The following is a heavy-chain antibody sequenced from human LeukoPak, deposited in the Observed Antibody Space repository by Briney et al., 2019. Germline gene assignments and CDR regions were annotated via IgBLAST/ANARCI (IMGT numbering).Heavy chain of an antibody. D-gene: IGHD1-20*01. CDR3: ARARYNWNQIDY. J-gene: IGHJ4*02. Sequence: ASVKVSCKASGYTFTSYAMNWVRQAPGQGLEWMGWISAYNGNTNYAQKLQGRVTMTTDTSTSTAYMELRSLRSDDTAVYYCARARYNWNQIDYWGQGTLVTVSS. V-gene: IGHV1-18*01. CDR2: ISAYNGNT. CDR1: GYTFTSYA.